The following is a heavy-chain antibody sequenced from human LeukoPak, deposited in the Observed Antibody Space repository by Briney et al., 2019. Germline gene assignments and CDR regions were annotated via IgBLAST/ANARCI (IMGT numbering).Heavy chain of an antibody. CDR3: GSRRTAMFGVIKGPIDY. CDR2: INHSGST. J-gene: IGHJ4*02. D-gene: IGHD3-3*01. V-gene: IGHV4-34*01. CDR1: GGSFSDYY. Sequence: ASETLSLTCAVYGGSFSDYYWSWIRQPPGKGLEWIGEINHSGSTNYNPSLKSRVTVSVDTSKNQFSLKLTSVTAADTAVYYCGSRRTAMFGVIKGPIDYWGQGTLVTVSS.